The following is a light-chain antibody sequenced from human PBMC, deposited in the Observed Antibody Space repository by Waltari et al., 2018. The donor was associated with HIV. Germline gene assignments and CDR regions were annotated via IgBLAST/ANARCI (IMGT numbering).Light chain of an antibody. CDR3: QSYDNSPSAWV. CDR2: GST. Sequence: QYALTQPPSVSGAPGQSVTISCSGHRFHLGARFHLHWYHRVPGAAPKLLISGSTNRPSGVPDRFSGSTSGASASLTISELQTEDEGDYFCQSYDNSPSAWVFGTGTTLTVL. J-gene: IGLJ3*02. V-gene: IGLV1-40*01. CDR1: RFHLGARFH.